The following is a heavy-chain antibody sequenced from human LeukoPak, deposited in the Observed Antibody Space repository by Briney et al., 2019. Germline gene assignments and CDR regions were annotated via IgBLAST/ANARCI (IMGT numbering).Heavy chain of an antibody. CDR3: ARHEEGNHYDSSGYYYLLHAFDI. CDR2: IYYSGST. V-gene: IGHV4-59*08. CDR1: GGSISSYY. Sequence: PSETLSLTCTVSGGSISSYYWSWIRQPPGKGLEWIGYIYYSGSTNYNPSLKSRVTISVDTSKNQFSLKLSSVTAADTAVYYCARHEEGNHYDSSGYYYLLHAFDIWGQGTMVTVSS. J-gene: IGHJ3*02. D-gene: IGHD3-22*01.